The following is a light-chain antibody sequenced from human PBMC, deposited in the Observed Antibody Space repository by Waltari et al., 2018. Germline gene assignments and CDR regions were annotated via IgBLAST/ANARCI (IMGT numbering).Light chain of an antibody. CDR2: GAS. Sequence: EIVLTQSPATLSLFPGERATLSCRASESLSTNYLAWYQQMPGQAPSLLIFGASTRATYIRDRVSGNGSGTDFTLTISGLEPEDSAVYYCQQYASSPYTFGLGTKLEIK. V-gene: IGKV3-20*01. CDR1: ESLSTNY. J-gene: IGKJ2*01. CDR3: QQYASSPYT.